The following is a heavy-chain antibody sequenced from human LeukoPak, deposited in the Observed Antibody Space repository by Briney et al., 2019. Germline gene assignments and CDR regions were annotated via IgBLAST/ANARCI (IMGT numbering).Heavy chain of an antibody. D-gene: IGHD6-19*01. CDR2: IFYSGGT. J-gene: IGHJ4*02. CDR1: GGSINTPNYY. Sequence: SETLSLTCTVSGGSINTPNYYWGWIRQTPGKGLEWIGNIFYSGGTYYSPSLTSRVTISLDTSRNQFSLKLNSVTAADTAVYYCARGPYSSGWLTPRYYFDYWGQGTLVTVSS. CDR3: ARGPYSSGWLTPRYYFDY. V-gene: IGHV4-39*07.